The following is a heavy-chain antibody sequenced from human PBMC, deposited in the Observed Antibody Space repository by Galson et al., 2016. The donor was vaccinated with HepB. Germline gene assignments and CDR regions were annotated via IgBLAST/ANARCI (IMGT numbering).Heavy chain of an antibody. V-gene: IGHV4-59*08. Sequence: LSLTCIVSGGSISHFYWSWIRQPPGKGLEWIGYIYYSGKTNYNPSLKSRVTISVDTSKNQFSLKLSSVAASDTAVYYCARRNERFFASWGQGTLVTVSS. CDR2: IYYSGKT. CDR1: GGSISHFY. CDR3: ARRNERFFAS. J-gene: IGHJ5*01. D-gene: IGHD1-1*01.